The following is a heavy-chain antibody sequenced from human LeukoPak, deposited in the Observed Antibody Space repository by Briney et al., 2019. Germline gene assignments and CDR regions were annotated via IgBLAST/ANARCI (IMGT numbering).Heavy chain of an antibody. V-gene: IGHV4-4*07. Sequence: PSETLSLTCTVSGGSISSYYWSWIRQPAGKGLEWIGRIYTSGSTNYNPSLKSRVTMSVDTSKNQFSLKLSSVTAADTAVYYCARDARYCSSTSCSDESWGSPYYFDYWGQGTLVTVSS. D-gene: IGHD2-2*01. CDR2: IYTSGST. CDR3: ARDARYCSSTSCSDESWGSPYYFDY. CDR1: GGSISSYY. J-gene: IGHJ4*02.